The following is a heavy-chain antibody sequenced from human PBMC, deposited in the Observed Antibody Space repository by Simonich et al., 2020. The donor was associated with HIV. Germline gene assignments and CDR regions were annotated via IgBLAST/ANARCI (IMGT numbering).Heavy chain of an antibody. CDR1: GGSFSGYY. CDR2: INHSGST. CDR3: ARRTGYDLDY. V-gene: IGHV4-34*01. D-gene: IGHD5-12*01. J-gene: IGHJ4*02. Sequence: QVHLQQWGAGLLKPSETLSLTCAVYGGSFSGYYWTWIRKPPGKGLEWIGEINHSGSTDYNPPLKSRVTISVDTSKNQFSLKLSSVTAADTAVYYCARRTGYDLDYWGQGTLVTVSS.